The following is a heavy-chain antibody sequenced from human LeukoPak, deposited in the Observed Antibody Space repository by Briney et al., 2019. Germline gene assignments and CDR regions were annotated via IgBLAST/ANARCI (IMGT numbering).Heavy chain of an antibody. Sequence: SETLSLTCTVSGGSISSYYWSWIRQPPGKGLEWIGYIYYSGSTSYNPSLKSRVTISVDTSKNQFSLWLYSVTSADTAVYYCARSSESYFGPWGQGTLVTVSS. CDR3: ARSSESYFGP. J-gene: IGHJ5*02. D-gene: IGHD1-26*01. CDR1: GGSISSYY. V-gene: IGHV4-59*01. CDR2: IYYSGST.